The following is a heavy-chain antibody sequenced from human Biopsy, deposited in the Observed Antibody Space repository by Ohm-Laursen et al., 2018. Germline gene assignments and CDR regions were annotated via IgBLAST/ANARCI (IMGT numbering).Heavy chain of an antibody. CDR3: ARGDYFDSNGYFWFDP. D-gene: IGHD3-22*01. CDR2: IFNSANT. V-gene: IGHV4-31*01. Sequence: LRLSCAASGFTVSRNYMSWIRQRPGKGLEWIGYIFNSANTYYNPSLKNLITISGDTSKNQFSLKLNSVTAADTAVYYCARGDYFDSNGYFWFDPWGQGTLVTVS. J-gene: IGHJ5*02. CDR1: GFTVSRNY.